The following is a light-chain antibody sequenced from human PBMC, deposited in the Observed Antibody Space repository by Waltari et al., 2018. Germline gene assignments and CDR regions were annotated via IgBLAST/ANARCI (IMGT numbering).Light chain of an antibody. CDR2: EAS. CDR3: QQRSNWPLT. Sequence: EIVLTQSPATLSLSPGERATLSCRASQSVSSYLAWYQQNPGQAPRLLIYEASSRSTGIPARFSGSGSGTDFTLTISRLEPEDFAVYYCQQRSNWPLTFGGGTKVEIK. CDR1: QSVSSY. V-gene: IGKV3-11*01. J-gene: IGKJ4*01.